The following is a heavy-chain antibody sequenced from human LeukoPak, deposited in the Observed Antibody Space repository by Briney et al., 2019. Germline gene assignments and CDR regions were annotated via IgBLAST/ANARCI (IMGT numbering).Heavy chain of an antibody. V-gene: IGHV3-23*01. Sequence: GGSLRLSCAASGFTFSDYAMTWVRQAPGKGLEWVSSTAPVHYADSVKGRFTISRDDSKNTLFLQMNSLRAEDTAIYYCAKDRGGYNHLDYWGQGTLVTVSS. CDR3: AKDRGGYNHLDY. CDR1: GFTFSDYA. J-gene: IGHJ4*02. D-gene: IGHD5-24*01. CDR2: TAPV.